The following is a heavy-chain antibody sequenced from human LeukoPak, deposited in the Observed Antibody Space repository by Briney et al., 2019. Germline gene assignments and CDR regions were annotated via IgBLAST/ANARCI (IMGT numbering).Heavy chain of an antibody. Sequence: GGSLRLSCAASGFTFSSYAMSWVRQAPGKGLEWVSAISGSGGSTYYADSVKGRFTISRDNSKNTLYLQMNSLRAEDTAVYYCAFSKEAYYYDSSGYYAIDYWGQGTLVTVSS. J-gene: IGHJ4*02. D-gene: IGHD3-22*01. CDR3: AFSKEAYYYDSSGYYAIDY. V-gene: IGHV3-23*01. CDR2: ISGSGGST. CDR1: GFTFSSYA.